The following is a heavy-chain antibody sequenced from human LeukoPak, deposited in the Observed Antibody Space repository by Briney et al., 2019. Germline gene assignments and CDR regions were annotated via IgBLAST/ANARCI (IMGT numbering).Heavy chain of an antibody. V-gene: IGHV3-66*01. J-gene: IGHJ3*02. Sequence: PGGSLRLSCAASGFTVSSNYMSWVRQAPGKGLEWVSVIYSGGSTYYADSVKGRFTISRDNSKNTLYLQMNSLRAEDTAVYYCARDGAVHDFWSGYYHGAFDIWGQGTMVTVSS. D-gene: IGHD3-3*01. CDR1: GFTVSSNY. CDR2: IYSGGST. CDR3: ARDGAVHDFWSGYYHGAFDI.